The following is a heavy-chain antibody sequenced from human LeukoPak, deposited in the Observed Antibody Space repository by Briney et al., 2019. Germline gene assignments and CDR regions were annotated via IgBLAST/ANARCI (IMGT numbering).Heavy chain of an antibody. V-gene: IGHV3-30*04. Sequence: GGSLRLSCAASGFTFSSYVMHWVRQAPGKGLEWVAIISYDGSNEYYADSVKGRFTISRDNSKNTLYLQMNSLRAADTAVYYCAREVEGSGTYYYYSFYMDVWGKGSTVTVSS. D-gene: IGHD3-10*01. CDR3: AREVEGSGTYYYYSFYMDV. J-gene: IGHJ6*03. CDR2: ISYDGSNE. CDR1: GFTFSSYV.